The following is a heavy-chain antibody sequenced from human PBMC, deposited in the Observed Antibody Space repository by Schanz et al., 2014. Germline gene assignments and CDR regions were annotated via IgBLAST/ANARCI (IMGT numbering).Heavy chain of an antibody. J-gene: IGHJ4*02. Sequence: SLLLSFSSSFFSFLLSSLFFFLPSLGNVLDWVSAMNESHSTIYYADSVRGRFTISRDNAENTLFLQMNSLRAEDTAVYYCARKVVATIGGYYDNWGQGTLVIVSS. D-gene: IGHD5-12*01. V-gene: IGHV3-23*01. CDR3: ARKVVATIGGYYDN. CDR2: MNESHSTI. CDR1: FFSFLLSS.